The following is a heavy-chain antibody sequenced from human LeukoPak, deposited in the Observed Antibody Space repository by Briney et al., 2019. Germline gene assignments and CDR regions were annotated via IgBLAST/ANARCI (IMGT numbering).Heavy chain of an antibody. CDR2: IYYSGST. V-gene: IGHV4-59*01. CDR1: GGSISSYY. D-gene: IGHD3-3*01. J-gene: IGHJ5*02. Sequence: SETLSLTCTVSGGSISSYYWSWIRQPPGKGLEWIGYIYYSGSTNYNPSLKSRVTISVDTSKNQFSLKLSSVTAADTAVYYCAGSGYYTRWFDPWGQGTLVTVSS. CDR3: AGSGYYTRWFDP.